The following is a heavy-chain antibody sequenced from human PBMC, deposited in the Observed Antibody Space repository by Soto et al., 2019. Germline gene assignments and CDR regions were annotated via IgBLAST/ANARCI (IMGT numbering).Heavy chain of an antibody. CDR3: ASDRGPVWIQLWSYYFDY. CDR1: GFTFSSYA. Sequence: PGGSLRLSCAASGFTFSSYAMHWVRQAPGKGLEWVAVISYDGSNKYYADSVKGRFTISRDNSKSTLYLQMNSLRAEDTAVYYCASDRGPVWIQLWSYYFDYWGQGTLVTVSS. D-gene: IGHD5-18*01. J-gene: IGHJ4*02. V-gene: IGHV3-30-3*01. CDR2: ISYDGSNK.